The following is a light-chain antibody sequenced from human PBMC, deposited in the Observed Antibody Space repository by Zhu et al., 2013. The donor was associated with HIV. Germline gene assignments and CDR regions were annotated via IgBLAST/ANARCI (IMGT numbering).Light chain of an antibody. CDR2: HAS. J-gene: IGKJ5*01. Sequence: ETVMTQSPATLSVSPGESATLSCRASQGVANYVAWYQHKSGQAPRLLIYHASTRPTGIPATFSGSWSGTEFTLTISSLQSEDFAVYFCLQYNNWPPGFGQGTRLEIK. CDR1: QGVANY. V-gene: IGKV3-15*01. CDR3: LQYNNWPPG.